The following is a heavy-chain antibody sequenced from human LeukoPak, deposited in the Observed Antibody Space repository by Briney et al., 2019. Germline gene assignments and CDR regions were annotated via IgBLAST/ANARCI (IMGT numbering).Heavy chain of an antibody. Sequence: GASVKVSCKASGYRFTSYGIGWVRQAPGQGLERVGWISIYNGKTYYTQSLQDRVTMTTDTSTNTVYMELRSLRSDDTAVYYCARACHLVVVTAEGGWLDPWGQGTLVTVSS. CDR1: GYRFTSYG. CDR2: ISIYNGKT. D-gene: IGHD2-21*02. V-gene: IGHV1-18*01. J-gene: IGHJ5*02. CDR3: ARACHLVVVTAEGGWLDP.